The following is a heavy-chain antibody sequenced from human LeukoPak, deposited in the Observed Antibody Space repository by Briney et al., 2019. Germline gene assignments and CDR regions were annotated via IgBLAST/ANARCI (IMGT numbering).Heavy chain of an antibody. CDR2: IYYSGST. CDR1: GGSISSGGYY. CDR3: ARGGRHPDYYDSSGYYLGIDY. V-gene: IGHV4-31*03. J-gene: IGHJ4*02. D-gene: IGHD3-22*01. Sequence: SETLSLTCTVSGGSISSGGYYWSWIRQHPGKGLEWIGYIYYSGSTYYNPSLKSRVTISVDTSKNQFSLKLSSVTAADTAVYYCARGGRHPDYYDSSGYYLGIDYWGQGTLVTVSS.